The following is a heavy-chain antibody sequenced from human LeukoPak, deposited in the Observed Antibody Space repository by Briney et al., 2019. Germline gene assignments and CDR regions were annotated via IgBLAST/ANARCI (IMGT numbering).Heavy chain of an antibody. CDR3: ARQDIVVVVAATYNWFDP. D-gene: IGHD2-15*01. Sequence: ASETLSPTCAVYGGSFSGYYWSWIRQPPGKGLEWIGEINHSGSTNYNPSLKSRVTISVDTSKNQFSLKLSSVTAADTAVYYCARQDIVVVVAATYNWFDPWGQGTLVTVSS. CDR2: INHSGST. V-gene: IGHV4-34*01. CDR1: GGSFSGYY. J-gene: IGHJ5*02.